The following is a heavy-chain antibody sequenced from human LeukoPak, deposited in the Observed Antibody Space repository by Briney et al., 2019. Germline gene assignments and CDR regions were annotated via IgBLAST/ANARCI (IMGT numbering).Heavy chain of an antibody. CDR2: ISGSGGST. Sequence: GGSLRLSCVASGFTFSSYAMNWVRQAPGKGLEWVSGISGSGGSTNYADSVKGRFTISRDNPRNTLYLQMNSLRAEDTAVYYCAKDDQNTAMVFDYWGQGTLVTVSS. CDR1: GFTFSSYA. V-gene: IGHV3-23*01. J-gene: IGHJ4*02. D-gene: IGHD5-18*01. CDR3: AKDDQNTAMVFDY.